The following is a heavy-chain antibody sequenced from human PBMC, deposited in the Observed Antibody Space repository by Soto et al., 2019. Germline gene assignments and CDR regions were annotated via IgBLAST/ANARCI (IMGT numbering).Heavy chain of an antibody. D-gene: IGHD4-17*01. CDR1: GGSISSGGYS. V-gene: IGHV4-30-2*01. J-gene: IGHJ4*02. CDR3: ARGTTTVTTFDY. Sequence: SETLSLTCAVSGGSISSGGYSWSWIRQPPGKGLECIGYIYHSGSTYYNPSLKSRVTISVDRSKNQLSLKLSSVTAADTAVYYCARGTTTVTTFDYWGQGTLVTSPQ. CDR2: IYHSGST.